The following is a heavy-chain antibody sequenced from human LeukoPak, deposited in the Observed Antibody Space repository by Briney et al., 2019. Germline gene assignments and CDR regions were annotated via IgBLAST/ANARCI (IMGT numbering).Heavy chain of an antibody. CDR3: ARQGDFWSDFDP. J-gene: IGHJ5*02. Sequence: AGESLKISCKGSGYSFTSYWIGWVRQMPGKGLEWRGIIYPGDSNTRYSPSFQGQVTISTDKSISTAYLQWSSLKASDTAMYCCARQGDFWSDFDPWGQGTLVTVSS. CDR2: IYPGDSNT. D-gene: IGHD3-3*01. V-gene: IGHV5-51*01. CDR1: GYSFTSYW.